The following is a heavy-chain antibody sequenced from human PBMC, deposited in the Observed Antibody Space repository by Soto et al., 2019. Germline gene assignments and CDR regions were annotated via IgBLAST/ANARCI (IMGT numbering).Heavy chain of an antibody. Sequence: KSSETLSLTCTVSGGSISSYYWSWIRQPPGKGLEWIGYIYYSGSTNYNPSLKSRVTISVDTSKNQFSLKLSSVTAADTAVYYCARPNPVAGTDDAFDIWGQGTMVTVSS. CDR2: IYYSGST. V-gene: IGHV4-59*01. D-gene: IGHD6-19*01. J-gene: IGHJ3*02. CDR1: GGSISSYY. CDR3: ARPNPVAGTDDAFDI.